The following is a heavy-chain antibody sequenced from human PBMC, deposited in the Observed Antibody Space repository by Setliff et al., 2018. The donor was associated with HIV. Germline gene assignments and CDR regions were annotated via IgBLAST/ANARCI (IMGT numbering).Heavy chain of an antibody. D-gene: IGHD3-10*01. CDR3: AKDRGSDPYYPIDY. CDR1: GFTFSSYA. Sequence: PGGSLRLSCAASGFTFSSYAMSWVRQAPGSGLEWVSGITANDGNSYYADSVKGRFTISKDISKNTLYLQMNSLRAEDTAVYYCAKDRGSDPYYPIDYWGQGTLVTVSS. V-gene: IGHV3-23*01. J-gene: IGHJ4*02. CDR2: ITANDGNS.